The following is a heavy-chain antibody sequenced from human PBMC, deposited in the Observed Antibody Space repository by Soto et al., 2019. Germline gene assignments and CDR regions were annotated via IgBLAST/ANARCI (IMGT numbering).Heavy chain of an antibody. CDR1: GFTFGDYA. CDR3: TREEYSSGWYRYYYYGMDV. V-gene: IGHV3-49*03. Sequence: RRLSCTASGFTFGDYAMSWFRQAPGKGLEWVGFIRSKAYGGTTEYAASVKGRFTISRDDSKSIAYLQMNSLKTEDTAVYYCTREEYSSGWYRYYYYGMDVWGQGTTVTVSS. D-gene: IGHD6-19*01. J-gene: IGHJ6*02. CDR2: IRSKAYGGTT.